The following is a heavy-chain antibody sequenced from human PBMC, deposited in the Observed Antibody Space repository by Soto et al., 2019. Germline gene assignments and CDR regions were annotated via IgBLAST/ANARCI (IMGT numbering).Heavy chain of an antibody. V-gene: IGHV4-59*01. D-gene: IGHD4-4*01. CDR1: GGSISSYY. CDR3: ARVGNYYFDD. J-gene: IGHJ4*02. Sequence: QVQLQESGPGLLKPSETLSLTCTVSGGSISSYYWSWIRQPPGKGLEWIGYIQYTGGTNYNPSLKSPVRLLXDTSKNQFSLKLNSVNAADTAMYYCARVGNYYFDDWGQGTLVTVSS. CDR2: IQYTGGT.